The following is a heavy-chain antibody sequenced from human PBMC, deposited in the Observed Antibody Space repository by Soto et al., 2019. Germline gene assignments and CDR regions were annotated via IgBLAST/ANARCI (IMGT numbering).Heavy chain of an antibody. CDR3: ARFLLEGYIAYCGGDCYFDY. CDR1: GFTFSSYW. V-gene: IGHV3-7*01. D-gene: IGHD2-21*02. Sequence: GGSLRLSCAASGFTFSSYWMSWVRQAPGKGLEWVANIKQDGSEKYYVDSVKGRFTISRDNAKNSLYLQMNSLRAEDTAVYYCARFLLEGYIAYCGGDCYFDYWGQGTLVTVSS. CDR2: IKQDGSEK. J-gene: IGHJ4*02.